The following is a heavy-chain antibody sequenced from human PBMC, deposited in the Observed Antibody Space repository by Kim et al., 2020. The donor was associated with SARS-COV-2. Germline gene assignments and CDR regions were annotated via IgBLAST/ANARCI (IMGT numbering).Heavy chain of an antibody. D-gene: IGHD6-19*01. Sequence: ASVKVSCKASGYTFTSYAMHWVRQAPGQRLEWMGWINAGNGNTKYSQKFQGRVTITRDTSASTAYMELSSLRSEDTAVYYCARALPRIAVAGKGNWFDPWGQGTLVTVSS. CDR2: INAGNGNT. J-gene: IGHJ5*02. CDR1: GYTFTSYA. V-gene: IGHV1-3*01. CDR3: ARALPRIAVAGKGNWFDP.